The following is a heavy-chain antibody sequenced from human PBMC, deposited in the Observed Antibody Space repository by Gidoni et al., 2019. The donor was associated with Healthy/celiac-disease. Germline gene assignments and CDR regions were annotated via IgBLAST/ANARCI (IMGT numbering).Heavy chain of an antibody. CDR1: GGSFSGYY. CDR2: INHSGST. CDR3: ATQLIAEAGRGDLVY. J-gene: IGHJ4*02. Sequence: QVQLQQWGAGLLKPSETLSLTCAVYGGSFSGYYWSWIRQPPGKGLEWIGEINHSGSTNYNPSLKSRVTISVDTSKNQFSLKLSSVTAADTAVYYGATQLIAEAGRGDLVYWGQGTLVTVSS. D-gene: IGHD6-13*01. V-gene: IGHV4-34*01.